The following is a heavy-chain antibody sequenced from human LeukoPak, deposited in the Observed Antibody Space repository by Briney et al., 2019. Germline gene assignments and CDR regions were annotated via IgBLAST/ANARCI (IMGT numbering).Heavy chain of an antibody. D-gene: IGHD2-2*01. Sequence: GGSLKLSCAASGFTFSSYGMSWVRQAPGKGLEWVSAISGSGGSTYYADSVKGRFTISRDNSKNTLYLQMNSLRAEDTAVYYCAKAGDIVVVPAADYYYYMDVWGKGTTVTISS. CDR2: ISGSGGST. CDR1: GFTFSSYG. CDR3: AKAGDIVVVPAADYYYYMDV. J-gene: IGHJ6*03. V-gene: IGHV3-23*01.